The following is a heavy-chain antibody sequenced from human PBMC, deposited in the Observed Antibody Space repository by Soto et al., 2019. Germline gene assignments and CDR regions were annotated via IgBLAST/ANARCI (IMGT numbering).Heavy chain of an antibody. CDR3: SSHGYCSTTSCHRVDY. D-gene: IGHD2-2*03. Sequence: PGGSLRLSCVASGFTFSGSAMHWVRQASGKGLEWVGRIRSRANNYATTYAASVKGRFTISRDDSKNTAYLQMNSLKSEDTAVYYCSSHGYCSTTSCHRVDYWGQRTLFTVSS. CDR2: IRSRANNYAT. J-gene: IGHJ4*02. V-gene: IGHV3-73*01. CDR1: GFTFSGSA.